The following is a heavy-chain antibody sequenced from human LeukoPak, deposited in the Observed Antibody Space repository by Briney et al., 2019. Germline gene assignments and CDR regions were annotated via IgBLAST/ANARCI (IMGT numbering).Heavy chain of an antibody. Sequence: GGSLRLSCAASGFTFSSYGMHWVRQAPGKGLEWVAVISYDGSNKYYADSVKGRFTISRDNSKNTLYLQMNSLRAEDTAVYYCAKDSTHSGWYGGNLDYWGQGTLVTVSS. J-gene: IGHJ4*02. CDR1: GFTFSSYG. CDR2: ISYDGSNK. V-gene: IGHV3-30*18. D-gene: IGHD6-19*01. CDR3: AKDSTHSGWYGGNLDY.